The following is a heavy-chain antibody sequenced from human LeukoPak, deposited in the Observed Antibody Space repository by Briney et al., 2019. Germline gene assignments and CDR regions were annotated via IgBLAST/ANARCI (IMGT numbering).Heavy chain of an antibody. Sequence: PSETLSLTCTVSGAFIGSYNSYWGWIRQPPGKGLEWIGSIYHSGSTYYNPSLKSRVTISADFSKNQFSLKLSSVTVAETAVYFCARDQFSSNWYKDWGPGTLVTVSS. D-gene: IGHD6-13*01. J-gene: IGHJ4*02. CDR2: IYHSGST. CDR3: ARDQFSSNWYKD. V-gene: IGHV4-39*07. CDR1: GAFIGSYNSY.